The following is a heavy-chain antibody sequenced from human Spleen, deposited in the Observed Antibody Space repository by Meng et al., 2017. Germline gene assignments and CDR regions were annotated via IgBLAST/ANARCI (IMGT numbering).Heavy chain of an antibody. J-gene: IGHJ3*02. V-gene: IGHV4-34*01. Sequence: GSLRLSCAVYGGSFSGYFWSWIRQPPGKGLEWIGEINHSGSTNYNPSLKSRVTISVDTSKNQFSLKLSSVTAADTAVYYCARGHSSWYAFDIWGQGTMVTVSS. D-gene: IGHD6-13*01. CDR2: INHSGST. CDR3: ARGHSSWYAFDI. CDR1: GGSFSGYF.